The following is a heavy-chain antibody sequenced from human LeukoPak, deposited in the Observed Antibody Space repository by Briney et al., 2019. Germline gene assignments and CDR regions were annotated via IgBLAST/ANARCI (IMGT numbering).Heavy chain of an antibody. CDR3: ARDGPRAGRGVIFDS. J-gene: IGHJ4*02. CDR2: IYSGGSI. D-gene: IGHD3-10*01. CDR1: GFTVSSNY. V-gene: IGHV3-66*01. Sequence: GGSLRLSCAASGFTVSSNYMSWVRQAPGKGLEWVSVIYSGGSIYYADSVKGRFTISRDNSKNTLYLQMNSLRAEDTAVYYCARDGPRAGRGVIFDSWGQGALVTVA.